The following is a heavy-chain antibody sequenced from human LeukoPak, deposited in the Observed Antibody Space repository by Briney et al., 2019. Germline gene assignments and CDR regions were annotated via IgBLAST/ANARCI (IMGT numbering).Heavy chain of an antibody. CDR1: GFTFSSYA. J-gene: IGHJ4*02. V-gene: IGHV3-23*01. CDR2: ISGSGGST. D-gene: IGHD3-22*01. Sequence: GGSLRLSCAASGFTFSSYAMSWVRQAPGKGLEWVSAISGSGGSTYYAGSVKGRFTISRDNSKNTLYLQMNSLRAEDTAVYYCAKDRDYYDSSGYFDYWGQGTLVTVSS. CDR3: AKDRDYYDSSGYFDY.